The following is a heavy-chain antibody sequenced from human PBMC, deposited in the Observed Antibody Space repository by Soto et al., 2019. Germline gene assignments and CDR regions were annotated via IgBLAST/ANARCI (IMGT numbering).Heavy chain of an antibody. V-gene: IGHV1-18*01. J-gene: IGHJ3*02. Sequence: ASVKVSCKASGYTFTSYGISWVRQAPGQGLEWMGWISAGNGNTNYSQKLQGRVTITRDTSASTAYMELSSLRSEDTAVYYCARGFYSSGWYYEFDIWGQGTRVTVSS. D-gene: IGHD6-19*01. CDR3: ARGFYSSGWYYEFDI. CDR1: GYTFTSYG. CDR2: ISAGNGNT.